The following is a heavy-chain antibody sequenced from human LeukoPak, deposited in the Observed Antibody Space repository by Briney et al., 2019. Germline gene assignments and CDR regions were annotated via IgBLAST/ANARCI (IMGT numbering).Heavy chain of an antibody. V-gene: IGHV3-23*01. Sequence: PGGSLRLSCAPSGFTFSSYAMSWAPQATGKGLEWVSAISGSGGSTYSADSVKGRFTISRDNSKNTLYLQMNSLRAEDTAVYYCAKDGPRGGSDYWGQGTLVTVSS. CDR1: GFTFSSYA. CDR2: ISGSGGST. CDR3: AKDGPRGGSDY. D-gene: IGHD2-15*01. J-gene: IGHJ4*02.